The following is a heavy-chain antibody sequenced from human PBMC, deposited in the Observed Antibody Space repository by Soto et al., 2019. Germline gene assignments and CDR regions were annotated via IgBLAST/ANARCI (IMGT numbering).Heavy chain of an antibody. CDR2: ISASGRST. D-gene: IGHD6-13*01. CDR3: AKGSSSSWTYFYSYYMDV. Sequence: EVQLLESGGGLVEPGGSLRLSCAASGFSFSTSAMNWVRQAPGKGLEWISCISASGRSTYYADSVNGRFNISRDNSKNTLYLVMNSLRAEDTAVYHCAKGSSSSWTYFYSYYMDVWGKGTTVTVSS. J-gene: IGHJ6*03. CDR1: GFSFSTSA. V-gene: IGHV3-23*01.